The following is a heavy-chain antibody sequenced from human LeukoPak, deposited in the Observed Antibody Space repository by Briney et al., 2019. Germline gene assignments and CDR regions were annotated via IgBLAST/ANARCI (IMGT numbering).Heavy chain of an antibody. D-gene: IGHD6-6*01. Sequence: GGSLRLSCAASGFTFSSYMMTWVRQAPGKGLEWVANIKPDGGEKFYVDSVRGRFTISRDNAKNSLYLQMNSLRAEDTAVYYCARDSRSGGFDYWGQGTLVTVSS. V-gene: IGHV3-7*01. CDR2: IKPDGGEK. CDR3: ARDSRSGGFDY. J-gene: IGHJ4*02. CDR1: GFTFSSYM.